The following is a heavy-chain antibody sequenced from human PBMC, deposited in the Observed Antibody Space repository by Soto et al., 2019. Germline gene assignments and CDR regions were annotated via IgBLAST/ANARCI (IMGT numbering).Heavy chain of an antibody. J-gene: IGHJ5*02. V-gene: IGHV1-2*02. D-gene: IGHD3-10*01. CDR1: GYTFTAFY. Sequence: QVQLVQSGTEGKEPGASVKVSCKASGYTFTAFYMHWVRQAPGQGLEWMGWINSKTGDTRYAQNFQGRVTMTRDTSISTAYMELNSLTSDDTAVYYCTRGTGSSWFAPWGQGTLVTVSS. CDR3: TRGTGSSWFAP. CDR2: INSKTGDT.